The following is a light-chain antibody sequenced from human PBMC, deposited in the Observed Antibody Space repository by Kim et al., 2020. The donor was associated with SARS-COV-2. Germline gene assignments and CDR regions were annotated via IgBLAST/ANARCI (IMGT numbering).Light chain of an antibody. CDR3: ATWDDSLNGKWV. CDR2: SNN. V-gene: IGLV1-44*01. Sequence: QSVTIACSGSSSRIGGNTVSWYQQLPGTAPKLVIYSNNQRPSGVPDRFSGSKSRTSASLAISGLQSDDEADYYCATWDDSLNGKWVFGGGTKLTVL. J-gene: IGLJ3*02. CDR1: SSRIGGNT.